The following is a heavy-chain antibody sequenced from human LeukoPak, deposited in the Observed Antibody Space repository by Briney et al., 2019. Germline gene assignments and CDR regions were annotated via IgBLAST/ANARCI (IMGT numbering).Heavy chain of an antibody. CDR3: AKGSSGWDFDY. Sequence: PGGSLRLSCAASGFTFSSYARNWVRQAPGKGLEWVSAISDTGGSTYYADSVRGRFTISRDNSKNTLYLQMNSLRAEDTAVYYCAKGSSGWDFDYWGQGTLVTVSS. V-gene: IGHV3-23*01. CDR1: GFTFSSYA. J-gene: IGHJ4*02. CDR2: ISDTGGST. D-gene: IGHD6-19*01.